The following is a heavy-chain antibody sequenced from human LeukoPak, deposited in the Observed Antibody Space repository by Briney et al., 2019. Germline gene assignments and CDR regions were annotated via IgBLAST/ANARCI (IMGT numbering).Heavy chain of an antibody. D-gene: IGHD3-16*01. J-gene: IGHJ4*02. CDR1: GYTITNYG. V-gene: IGHV1-18*01. CDR3: ARSSHRLYDYVWGSYESKDY. Sequence: ASVKVSCKASGYTITNYGISWVRQAPGQGLEWMGWISSYNGNTHYAQKLQGRVTMTTDTSTSTAYMELRSLRSDDTAMYYCARSSHRLYDYVWGSYESKDYWGQGTLVTVSS. CDR2: ISSYNGNT.